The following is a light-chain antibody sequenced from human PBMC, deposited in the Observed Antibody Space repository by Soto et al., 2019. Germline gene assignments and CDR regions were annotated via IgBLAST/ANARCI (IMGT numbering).Light chain of an antibody. V-gene: IGKV3-15*01. Sequence: ILMTQSPATLSVSPGERATLSCRASQSVITHVAWYQQRPGQPPRLLIYDAYTRATDISARFSGSGSGTEFTLTIKSMPSEDSAVYSCQQYNNWPVTFGGGTKVDIK. CDR1: QSVITH. CDR2: DAY. CDR3: QQYNNWPVT. J-gene: IGKJ4*01.